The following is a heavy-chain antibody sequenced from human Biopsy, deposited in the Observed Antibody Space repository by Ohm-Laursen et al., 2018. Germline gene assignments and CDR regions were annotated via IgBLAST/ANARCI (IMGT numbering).Heavy chain of an antibody. D-gene: IGHD4-23*01. Sequence: GTLSLTCTVSGGSFTGHYWSWIRQPPGKGLEWIGHISYTGYTSYNASLKSRFTISVDTSRNHFFLMLSSLTAADTAVYYCARGSNDFGGLYFPRWGQGTLLTVSS. CDR3: ARGSNDFGGLYFPR. J-gene: IGHJ4*02. CDR1: GGSFTGHY. V-gene: IGHV4-59*11. CDR2: ISYTGYT.